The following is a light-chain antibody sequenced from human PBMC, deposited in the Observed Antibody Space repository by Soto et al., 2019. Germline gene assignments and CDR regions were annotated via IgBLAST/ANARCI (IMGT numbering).Light chain of an antibody. CDR2: AAS. V-gene: IGKV1-6*01. Sequence: AIQLTQSPSSLSASVGDRVTITCRASQGIRNDLGWYQQKPGKAPKLLIYAASSLQSGVPSRFSGSAPGTDFTLTISSLQPEDFATYYCLQDYSYPWTFGQGTTVDIK. CDR3: LQDYSYPWT. J-gene: IGKJ1*01. CDR1: QGIRND.